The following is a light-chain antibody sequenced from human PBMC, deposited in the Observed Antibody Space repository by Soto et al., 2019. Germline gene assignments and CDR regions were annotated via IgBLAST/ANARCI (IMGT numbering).Light chain of an antibody. V-gene: IGLV2-14*01. J-gene: IGLJ2*01. Sequence: QSALTQPASVSGSPGQSITISCTGTSSDVGGYNYVSWYQQHPVKDPKLMIYDVSNRPSGVSNRFSGSKSGNTASLTISGLQAEDEADYYCSSYTSSSTLVLGGGTKLTVL. CDR2: DVS. CDR3: SSYTSSSTLV. CDR1: SSDVGGYNY.